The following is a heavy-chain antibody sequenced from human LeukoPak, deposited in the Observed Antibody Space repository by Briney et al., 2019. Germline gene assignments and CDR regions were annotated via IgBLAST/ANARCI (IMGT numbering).Heavy chain of an antibody. D-gene: IGHD1-26*01. Sequence: PGGSLRLSCAASGFTFSTYGMHWVRQAPGKGLEWVAVISYDGITKYYADSVKGRFTTSRDNSKNTLPLQMSSLRAEDTAVYYCAKYSSRNYYGMDVWGQGTTVTVSS. V-gene: IGHV3-30*18. J-gene: IGHJ6*02. CDR3: AKYSSRNYYGMDV. CDR2: ISYDGITK. CDR1: GFTFSTYG.